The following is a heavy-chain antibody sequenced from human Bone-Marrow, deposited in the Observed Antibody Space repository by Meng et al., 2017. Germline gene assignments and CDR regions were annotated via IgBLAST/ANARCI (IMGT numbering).Heavy chain of an antibody. CDR1: GFTFSSYW. Sequence: GGSLRLSCAASGFTFSSYWMHWVRQAPGKGLEWVSHINSGGSTTYYADSVKGRFTISRDNAENSLYLQMNSLRAEDTAVYYCARVAGGGATDGYFDCWGQGTLVTVSS. CDR3: ARVAGGGATDGYFDC. CDR2: INSGGSTT. V-gene: IGHV3-74*01. J-gene: IGHJ4*02. D-gene: IGHD1-14*01.